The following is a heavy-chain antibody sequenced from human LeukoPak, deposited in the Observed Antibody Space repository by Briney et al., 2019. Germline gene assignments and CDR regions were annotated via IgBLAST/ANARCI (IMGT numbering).Heavy chain of an antibody. J-gene: IGHJ4*02. CDR2: ISSSGDTI. V-gene: IGHV3-48*03. Sequence: PGGSLRLSCTASGFIFSSCEMNWVRQAPGKGLEWVSYISSSGDTIYYADSVKGRFTISRDNAKNSLYLQINTLRADDTAVYYCARASGSGTTDYWGQGTMVTVSS. D-gene: IGHD6-13*01. CDR1: GFIFSSCE. CDR3: ARASGSGTTDY.